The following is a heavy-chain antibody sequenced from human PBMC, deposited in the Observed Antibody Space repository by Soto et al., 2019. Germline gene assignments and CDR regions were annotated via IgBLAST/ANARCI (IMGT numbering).Heavy chain of an antibody. J-gene: IGHJ4*02. CDR2: IDTDGSTT. CDR1: GFTFSNYW. CDR3: ACSRRPARLGPKGDIEY. Sequence: GGSLRLSCATSGFTFSNYWMHWVRQVPGRGLVWVSRIDTDGSTTSYADFAKGRFTISRDNAKSTLSLQMNSLRAEDTAIYYCACSRRPARLGPKGDIEYWGQGTLVSVSA. D-gene: IGHD2-15*01. V-gene: IGHV3-74*01.